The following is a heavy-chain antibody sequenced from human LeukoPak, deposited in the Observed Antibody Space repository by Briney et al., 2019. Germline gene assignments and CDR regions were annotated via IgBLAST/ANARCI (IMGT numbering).Heavy chain of an antibody. CDR2: INPNSGGT. Sequence: ASVKVSCKASGYTFTGYYMHWVRQAPGQGLEWMGRINPNSGGTNYAQKFQGRVTMTRDTSISTAYMELSRLRCDDTAVYYCARDRGTTNAFDIWGQGTMVTVSS. CDR3: ARDRGTTNAFDI. CDR1: GYTFTGYY. V-gene: IGHV1-2*06. D-gene: IGHD2/OR15-2a*01. J-gene: IGHJ3*02.